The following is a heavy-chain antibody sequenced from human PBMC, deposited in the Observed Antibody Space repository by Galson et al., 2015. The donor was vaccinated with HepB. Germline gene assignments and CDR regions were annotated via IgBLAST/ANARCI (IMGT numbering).Heavy chain of an antibody. CDR1: GDSISSSDW. Sequence: ETLSLTCAVSGDSISSSDWWSWVRQPPGKGLEWIGEIHHSGTTNYNPSLKSRVTMSVDKSKNQLSLEVTSVTAADTAVYYCVRQYCNKGSCDQLDHWGQGTLVTISS. J-gene: IGHJ4*02. D-gene: IGHD2/OR15-2a*01. CDR3: VRQYCNKGSCDQLDH. V-gene: IGHV4-4*02. CDR2: IHHSGTT.